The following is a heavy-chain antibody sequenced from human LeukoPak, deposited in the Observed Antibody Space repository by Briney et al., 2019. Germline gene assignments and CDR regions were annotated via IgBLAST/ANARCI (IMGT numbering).Heavy chain of an antibody. Sequence: GGSLRLSCAASGFTFSSYSMNWVRQAPGKGLEWVSSISSSSSYIYYADSVKGRFTISRDNAENSLYMQMNSLRVEDTAVYYCARDLYYDSRGSPGYWGQGTLVTVSS. V-gene: IGHV3-21*01. J-gene: IGHJ4*02. CDR1: GFTFSSYS. D-gene: IGHD3-22*01. CDR2: ISSSSSYI. CDR3: ARDLYYDSRGSPGY.